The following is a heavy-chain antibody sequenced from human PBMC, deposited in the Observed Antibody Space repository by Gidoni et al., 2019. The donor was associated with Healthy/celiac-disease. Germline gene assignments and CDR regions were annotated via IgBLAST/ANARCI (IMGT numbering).Heavy chain of an antibody. Sequence: QLQLQASGPGLVKPSETLSLTCTVSGGSLSSSSYYWGWIRHPPGKGLEWIGSIYYSGSTYYNPALKSRVTISGDTSKNQFSLKLSSVTAADTAVYYCARRPISSWYYCDYWCQGTLVTVSS. V-gene: IGHV4-39*01. J-gene: IGHJ4*02. CDR1: GGSLSSSSYY. CDR3: ARRPISSWYYCDY. CDR2: IYYSGST. D-gene: IGHD6-13*01.